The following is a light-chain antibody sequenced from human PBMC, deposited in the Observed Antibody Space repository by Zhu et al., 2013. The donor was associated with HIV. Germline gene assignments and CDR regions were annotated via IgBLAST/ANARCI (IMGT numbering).Light chain of an antibody. V-gene: IGLV3-1*01. J-gene: IGLJ3*02. CDR2: QDN. CDR3: QAWDRNIVV. Sequence: SYELTQPPSVSVSPGQTASITCSGDKLGDRYVCWYQQKPGQSPVLVIYQDNKRPSRIPERFSGSNSGNAATLTISGTQTLDEADYYCQAWDRNIVVFGGGTKLTVL. CDR1: KLGDRY.